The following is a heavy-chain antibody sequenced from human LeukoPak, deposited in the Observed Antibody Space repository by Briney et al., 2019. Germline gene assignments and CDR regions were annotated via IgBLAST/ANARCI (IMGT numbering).Heavy chain of an antibody. V-gene: IGHV1-2*02. CDR1: GYTFTGYY. CDR2: INPNSGGT. Sequence: GASVKVSCKATGYTFTGYYMHWVRQAPGQGLEWMGWINPNSGGTNYAQKFQGRVTMTRDTSISTAYMELSRLRSDDTAVYYCARDQRWYMTTVVTPGYWGQGTLVTVSS. J-gene: IGHJ4*02. CDR3: ARDQRWYMTTVVTPGY. D-gene: IGHD4-23*01.